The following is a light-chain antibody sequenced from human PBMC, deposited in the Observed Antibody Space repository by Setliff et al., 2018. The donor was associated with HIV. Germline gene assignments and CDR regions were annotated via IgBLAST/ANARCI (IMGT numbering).Light chain of an antibody. CDR1: SSDVGAYNY. CDR3: CSYAGSYNWV. V-gene: IGLV2-11*01. CDR2: DVS. J-gene: IGLJ3*02. Sequence: LTQPRSVSGSPGQSVTISCTGTSSDVGAYNYVSWYQQHPGKAPKLMICDVSKRPSGVPDRFSASKSGNTASLTISGLQAEDEADYYCCSYAGSYNWVFGGGTK.